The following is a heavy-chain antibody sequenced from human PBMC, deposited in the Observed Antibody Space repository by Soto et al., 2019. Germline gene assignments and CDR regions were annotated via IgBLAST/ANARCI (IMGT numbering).Heavy chain of an antibody. D-gene: IGHD3-10*01. Sequence: PSAPLSLTCTVSAGSISSGDYYWSWIRQPPGKGLEWIGYIYYSGSTYYNPSLKSRVTISVDTSNNQFSLKLSSVTAADTAVYYCARVSRDYYGMDVWGQGTTVTVSS. CDR1: AGSISSGDYY. J-gene: IGHJ6*02. CDR2: IYYSGST. V-gene: IGHV4-30-4*01. CDR3: ARVSRDYYGMDV.